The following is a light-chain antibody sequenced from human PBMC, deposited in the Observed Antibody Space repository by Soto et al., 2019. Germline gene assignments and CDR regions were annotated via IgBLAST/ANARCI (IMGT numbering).Light chain of an antibody. V-gene: IGKV1-6*01. CDR3: LQGYNLWT. J-gene: IGKJ1*01. CDR1: QGIGND. Sequence: AIPVTQSPSSLSGSVGDRVTIICGASQGIGNDLGWYQQKPGKAPKLLIYAASSLQSGVPPRFSASGSGTTFTLTISSLQPEDSATYYCLQGYNLWTFGQGTKLEI. CDR2: AAS.